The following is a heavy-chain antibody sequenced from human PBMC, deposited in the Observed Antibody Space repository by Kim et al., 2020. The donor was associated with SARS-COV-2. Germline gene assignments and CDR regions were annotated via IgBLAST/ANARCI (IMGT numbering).Heavy chain of an antibody. D-gene: IGHD6-6*01. V-gene: IGHV1-24*01. Sequence: AQKFQGRVTMTEDTSTDTAYMELSSLRSEDTAVYYCATVSFLRQLLFDYWGQGTLVTVSS. J-gene: IGHJ4*02. CDR3: ATVSFLRQLLFDY.